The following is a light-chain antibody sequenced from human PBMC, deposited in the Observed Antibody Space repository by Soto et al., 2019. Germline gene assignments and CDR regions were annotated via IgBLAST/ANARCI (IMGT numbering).Light chain of an antibody. CDR2: GAS. CDR3: QQYNNWPPLFT. V-gene: IGKV3-15*01. Sequence: EIVMTQSPATLSVSPGERATLSCRASQSVNSNLTWYQQKPGQAPRLLIYGASTRATGIPARFSGSGSGTEFTLTISSLQSEDFAVYYCQQYNNWPPLFTFGPGTKVEIK. CDR1: QSVNSN. J-gene: IGKJ3*01.